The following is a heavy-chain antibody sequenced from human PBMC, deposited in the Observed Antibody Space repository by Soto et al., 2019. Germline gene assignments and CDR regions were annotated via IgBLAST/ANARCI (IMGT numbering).Heavy chain of an antibody. V-gene: IGHV4-4*07. CDR3: AMTVIAPSPYLDH. Sequence: QVQLQESGPGLVKPSETLSLPCSVSGDSISRKYWSWLRQPAGGGLEWIGRIYTTGATNYNSSLKSRVSISVDTSKNPFSLGLTSVTAADTAVYFWAMTVIAPSPYLDHLGQGLLVTFSS. D-gene: IGHD4-17*01. CDR2: IYTTGAT. J-gene: IGHJ4*02. CDR1: GDSISRKY.